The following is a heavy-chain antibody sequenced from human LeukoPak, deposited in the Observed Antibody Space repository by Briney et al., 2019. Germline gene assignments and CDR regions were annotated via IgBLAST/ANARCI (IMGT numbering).Heavy chain of an antibody. CDR3: ARGGALVVPAAIRFDP. V-gene: IGHV3-48*04. J-gene: IGHJ5*02. CDR1: GFTFSSYS. Sequence: PGGSLRLSCAASGFTFSSYSMNWVRQAPGKGLEWVSYISSSSSTIYHADSVKGRFTISRDNAKNSLYLQMNSLRAEDTAVYYCARGGALVVPAAIRFDPWGQGTLVTVSS. CDR2: ISSSSSTI. D-gene: IGHD2-2*01.